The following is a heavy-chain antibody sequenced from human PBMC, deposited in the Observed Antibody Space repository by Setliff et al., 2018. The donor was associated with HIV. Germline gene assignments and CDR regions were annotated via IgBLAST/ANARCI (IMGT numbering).Heavy chain of an antibody. CDR3: TRRDNSVSGYYTDHAFDI. CDR2: INHSGST. CDR1: GGSFSGYY. D-gene: IGHD3-22*01. V-gene: IGHV4-34*01. J-gene: IGHJ3*02. Sequence: PSETLSLTCAVYGGSFSGYYWSWIRQPPGKGLEWIGEINHSGSTNYNPSLKSRVTISVDTSKNQFSLKLSSVTAADTAVYYCTRRDNSVSGYYTDHAFDIWGQGTLVTGSS.